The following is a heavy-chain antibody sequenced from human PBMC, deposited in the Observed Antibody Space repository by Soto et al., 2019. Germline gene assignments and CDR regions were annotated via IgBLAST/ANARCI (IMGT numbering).Heavy chain of an antibody. CDR2: IYYSGST. Sequence: PSETLSLTCTVSGGSISIGGYYWRCIRQHPGKGLEWIGYIYYSGSTYYNPSLKSRVTISVDTSKNQFSLKLSSVTAADTAVYYCARGMATIAAPLDYFDYWGQGTLVTVSS. J-gene: IGHJ4*02. V-gene: IGHV4-31*03. D-gene: IGHD5-12*01. CDR1: GGSISIGGYY. CDR3: ARGMATIAAPLDYFDY.